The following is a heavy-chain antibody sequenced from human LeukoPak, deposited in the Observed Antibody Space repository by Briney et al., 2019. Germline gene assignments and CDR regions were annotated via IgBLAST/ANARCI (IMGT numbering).Heavy chain of an antibody. D-gene: IGHD6-19*01. CDR1: GGSFSGYY. J-gene: IGHJ4*02. V-gene: IGHV4-34*01. Sequence: SETLSLTCAVYGGSFSGYYWSWIRQPPGKGLEWIGEINHSGSTNYNPSLKSRVTISVDTSKNQFSLKLSSVTAADTAVYYCARTARYSSGWYKSGFDYWGQGTLVTVSS. CDR2: INHSGST. CDR3: ARTARYSSGWYKSGFDY.